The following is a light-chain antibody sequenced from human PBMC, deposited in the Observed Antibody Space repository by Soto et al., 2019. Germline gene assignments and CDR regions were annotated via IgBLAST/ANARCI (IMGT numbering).Light chain of an antibody. CDR2: EAT. J-gene: IGLJ3*02. Sequence: QSALTQPASVSGSPGQSITISCTGTSSDIGTYNLVSWYQQHPGKAPKLIIYEATKRPSGVSNRFSGSKSGNTASLTISVVQTGDEGGYYLFLFASGSTLVFGGGTKLTVL. CDR3: FLFASGSTLV. CDR1: SSDIGTYNL. V-gene: IGLV2-23*01.